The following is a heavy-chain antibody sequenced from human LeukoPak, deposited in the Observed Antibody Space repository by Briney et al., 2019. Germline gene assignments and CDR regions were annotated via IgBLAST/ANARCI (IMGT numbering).Heavy chain of an antibody. J-gene: IGHJ4*02. V-gene: IGHV1-69*01. Sequence: SVKVSCKASGGTFSSYAISWVRQAPGQGLEWMGGIIPIFGTANYAQKFQGRVTITADESTSTAYMELSSLRSEDTAVYYCARQGRDYVWGSYRYTEEGWGQGTLVTVCS. CDR1: GGTFSSYA. D-gene: IGHD3-16*02. CDR3: ARQGRDYVWGSYRYTEEG. CDR2: IIPIFGTA.